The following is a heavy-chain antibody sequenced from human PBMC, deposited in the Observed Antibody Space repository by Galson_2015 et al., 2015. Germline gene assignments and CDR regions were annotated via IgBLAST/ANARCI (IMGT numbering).Heavy chain of an antibody. CDR2: ISYNGNNK. J-gene: IGHJ6*02. CDR3: VKDLFTMVRGVIAASYYYGMDA. CDR1: GFTFSSHG. D-gene: IGHD3-10*01. Sequence: ALRLSCAASGFTFSSHGIHWVRQAPGKGLEWVAVISYNGNNKYYVDSEKGRFTISRDNSQTTLYPPMNRLRAEGTAVYYCVKDLFTMVRGVIAASYYYGMDAWGQGTTVTVSS. V-gene: IGHV3-30*18.